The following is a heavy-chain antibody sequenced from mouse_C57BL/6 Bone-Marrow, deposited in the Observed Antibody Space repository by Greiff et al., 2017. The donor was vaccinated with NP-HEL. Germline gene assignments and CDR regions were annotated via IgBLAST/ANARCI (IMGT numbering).Heavy chain of an antibody. D-gene: IGHD1-1*01. CDR3: AFITTGDFDY. J-gene: IGHJ2*01. CDR2: IYPGDGDT. Sequence: QVQLKQSGPELVKPGASVKISCKASGYAFSSSWMNWVKQRPGKGLEWIGRIYPGDGDTNYNGKFKGKATLTADKSSSTAYMQLSSLTSEDSAVYFCAFITTGDFDYWGQGTTLTVSS. V-gene: IGHV1-82*01. CDR1: GYAFSSSW.